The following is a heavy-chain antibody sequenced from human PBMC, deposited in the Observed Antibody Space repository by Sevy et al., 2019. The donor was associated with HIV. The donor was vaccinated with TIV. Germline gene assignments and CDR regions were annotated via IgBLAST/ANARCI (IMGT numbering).Heavy chain of an antibody. CDR3: ARGSMTTVTTRGGQGYYGMDV. J-gene: IGHJ6*04. CDR2: ISSSSSYI. CDR1: GFTFSSYS. D-gene: IGHD4-4*01. Sequence: GGSLRLSCAASGFTFSSYSMNWVRQAPGKGLEWVSSISSSSSYIYYGDSVKGRFTISRDNAKNSLYLQMNSLRAEDTAVYYCARGSMTTVTTRGGQGYYGMDVWGEGTTVTVSS. V-gene: IGHV3-21*01.